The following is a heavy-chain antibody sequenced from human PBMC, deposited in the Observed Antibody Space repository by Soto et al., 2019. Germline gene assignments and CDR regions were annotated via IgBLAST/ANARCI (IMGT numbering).Heavy chain of an antibody. CDR1: GVSFNNNG. CDR3: ARVLYYGSGSYSPYGMDV. V-gene: IGHV1-69*01. J-gene: IGHJ6*02. CDR2: VSPPFRTS. Sequence: QVQLVQAGAEVKKPGSSVKVSCKTSGVSFNNNGIGWVRQAPGHVLEWMGGVSPPFRTSNYARKFQGRNSITADASTGTVNMELSSLTSEDTAQYYCARVLYYGSGSYSPYGMDVWGQGTTVTVSS. D-gene: IGHD3-10*01.